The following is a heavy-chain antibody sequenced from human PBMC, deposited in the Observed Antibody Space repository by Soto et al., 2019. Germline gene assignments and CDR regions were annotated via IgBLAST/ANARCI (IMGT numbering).Heavy chain of an antibody. CDR1: GGSISSYY. D-gene: IGHD6-19*01. V-gene: IGHV4-59*01. Sequence: LSLTCTVSGGSISSYYWSCIRQPPGKGLEWIGYIYYSGTTNYNPSHKSRVTISLDTSKNQFSLKLSSVTAADTAVYYCARQWLIPYFGMDVWGQGTTVTVSS. CDR3: ARQWLIPYFGMDV. J-gene: IGHJ6*02. CDR2: IYYSGTT.